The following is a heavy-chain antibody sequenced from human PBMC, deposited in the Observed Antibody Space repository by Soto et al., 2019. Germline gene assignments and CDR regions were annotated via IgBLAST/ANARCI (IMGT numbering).Heavy chain of an antibody. Sequence: QVQLHQSGPGLVKPSETLSLTCSVSGASVTNSYWSWIRQSPGKGLEWIGYTSYGGTTNFNSSLKGRVTVSVDMSKNQFSLTLNSVTAADTAVYYCAMYYGHGQDYWGPGTLVTVSS. CDR2: TSYGGTT. D-gene: IGHD3-10*01. CDR1: GASVTNSY. CDR3: AMYYGHGQDY. V-gene: IGHV4-59*02. J-gene: IGHJ4*02.